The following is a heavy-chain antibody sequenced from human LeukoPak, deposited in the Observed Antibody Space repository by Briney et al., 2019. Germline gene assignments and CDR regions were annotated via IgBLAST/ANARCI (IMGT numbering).Heavy chain of an antibody. CDR2: IRSKAYGGTT. Sequence: PGGSLRLSCAASGFTFSSYWMSWVRQAPGKGLEWVGFIRSKAYGGTTEYAASVKGRFTISRDDSKSIAYLQMNSLKTEDTAVYYCTEGGSYFGAAFDIWGQGTMVTVSS. CDR1: GFTFSSYW. V-gene: IGHV3-49*04. CDR3: TEGGSYFGAAFDI. D-gene: IGHD1-26*01. J-gene: IGHJ3*02.